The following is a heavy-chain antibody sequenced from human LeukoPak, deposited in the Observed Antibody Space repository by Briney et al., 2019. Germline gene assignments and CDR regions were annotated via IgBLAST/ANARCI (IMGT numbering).Heavy chain of an antibody. D-gene: IGHD6-19*01. Sequence: SETLSPTCTVSGGSISSYYWSWIRQPPGKGLEWIGYIYYSGSTNYNPSLKSRVTISVDTSKNQFSLKLSSVTAADTAVYYCARDTAGWYGGFDPWGQGTLVTVSS. CDR2: IYYSGST. V-gene: IGHV4-59*01. J-gene: IGHJ5*02. CDR3: ARDTAGWYGGFDP. CDR1: GGSISSYY.